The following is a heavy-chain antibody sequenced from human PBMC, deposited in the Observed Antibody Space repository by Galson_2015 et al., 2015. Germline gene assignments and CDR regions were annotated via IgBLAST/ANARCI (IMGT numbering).Heavy chain of an antibody. D-gene: IGHD4-17*01. V-gene: IGHV1-8*01. CDR3: ARAYGDYEGWYFDL. J-gene: IGHJ2*01. CDR2: MNPNSGNT. Sequence: VKVSCKASGYTFTSYDINWVRQATGQGLEWMGWMNPNSGNTGYAQKFQGRVTMTRNTSISTAYMELSSLRSEDTAVYYCARAYGDYEGWYFDLWGRGTLVTVSS. CDR1: GYTFTSYD.